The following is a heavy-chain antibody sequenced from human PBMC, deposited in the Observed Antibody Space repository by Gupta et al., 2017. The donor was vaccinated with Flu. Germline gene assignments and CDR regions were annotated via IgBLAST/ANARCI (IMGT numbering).Heavy chain of an antibody. D-gene: IGHD2-2*02. CDR2: INPHRGST. CDR1: GYTFTAHH. CDR3: AKEKFCSTVSCYRWFDP. V-gene: IGHV1-2*06. Sequence: QVQLVQSGAEVKKPGASVKVSCKASGYTFTAHHIHWVRQAPGQGLEWMGQINPHRGSTNYAQKFQGRVPVTMDTSISTAYMDLSRLRSDDTAVYYCAKEKFCSTVSCYRWFDPWGQGTLVTVSS. J-gene: IGHJ5*02.